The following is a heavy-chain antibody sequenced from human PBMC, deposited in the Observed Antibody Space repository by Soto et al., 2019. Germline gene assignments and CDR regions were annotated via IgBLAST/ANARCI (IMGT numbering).Heavy chain of an antibody. CDR1: GGSISSGGYS. CDR2: IYHSGST. Sequence: PSETLSLTCAVSGGSISSGGYSWSWIRQPPGKGLEWIGYIYHSGSTYYNPSLKSRVTISVDRSKNQFSLKLSSVTAADTAVYYCARDSGYCSSTCCYNWFDPWGQGTTVTVSS. J-gene: IGHJ5*01. V-gene: IGHV4-30-2*01. CDR3: ARDSGYCSSTCCYNWFDP. D-gene: IGHD2-2*01.